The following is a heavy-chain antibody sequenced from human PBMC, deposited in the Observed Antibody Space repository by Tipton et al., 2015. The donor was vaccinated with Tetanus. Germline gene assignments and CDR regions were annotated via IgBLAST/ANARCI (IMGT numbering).Heavy chain of an antibody. V-gene: IGHV4-34*01. J-gene: IGHJ4*01. CDR2: INHSGNT. CDR1: GASFSDYY. CDR3: ARRAFGVIRD. D-gene: IGHD3-3*01. Sequence: LRLSCAVYGASFSDYYWSWIRQAPGKGLEWIGEINHSGNTNHNPSLKSRVTLSVDTSKNQFSLKLTSVSAADTAVYYCARRAFGVIRDWGHGTLVTVSS.